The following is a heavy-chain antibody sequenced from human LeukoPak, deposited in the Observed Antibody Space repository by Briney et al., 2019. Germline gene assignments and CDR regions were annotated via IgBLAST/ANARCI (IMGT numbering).Heavy chain of an antibody. J-gene: IGHJ4*02. V-gene: IGHV1-2*02. Sequence: ASVKVSCKASGYTFTSYDINWVRQATGQGLEWMGWINPNSGGTNYAQKFQGRVTMTRDTSISTAYMELSRLRSDDTAVYYCARVSVYWGQGTPVTVSS. D-gene: IGHD3-3*01. CDR3: ARVSVY. CDR2: INPNSGGT. CDR1: GYTFTSYD.